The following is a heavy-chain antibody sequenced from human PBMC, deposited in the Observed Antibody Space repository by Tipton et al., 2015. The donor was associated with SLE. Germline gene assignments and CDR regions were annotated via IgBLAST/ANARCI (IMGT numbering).Heavy chain of an antibody. V-gene: IGHV3-9*01. J-gene: IGHJ6*03. CDR3: ARGGAPPYYYYYMDV. CDR2: INWNGDKI. CDR1: GFTLDDLA. Sequence: SLRLSCAASGFTLDDLAMHWVRQAPGKGLEWVSGINWNGDKIAYADSVKGRFTISRDDAENSLYLQMNSLRAEDTAVYYCARGGAPPYYYYYMDVWGKGTTVTVSS.